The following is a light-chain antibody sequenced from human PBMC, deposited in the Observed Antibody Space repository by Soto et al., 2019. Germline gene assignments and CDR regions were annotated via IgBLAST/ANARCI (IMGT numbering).Light chain of an antibody. J-gene: IGKJ4*01. V-gene: IGKV1-39*01. CDR1: QSINNY. CDR2: SAS. CDR3: QQSYSSPLT. Sequence: DVQMTQSPSSLSASVGDTVTITCQASQSINNYLNWYEQKPGEAPKLLMYSASTLQSGVPSRFSGSGTGTDFTLTITSLQPEDFAVYYCQQSYSSPLTFGGGTKVEI.